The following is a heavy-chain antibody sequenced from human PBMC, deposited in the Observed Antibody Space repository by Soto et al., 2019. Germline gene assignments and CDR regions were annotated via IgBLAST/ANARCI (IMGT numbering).Heavy chain of an antibody. V-gene: IGHV1-18*01. CDR1: GYTFTTYG. Sequence: VQLGQSGAEVKKPGASVKVSCRTSGYTFTTYGITWVRQAPGQGLEYMGRASAFTSKTYYVPKFQGRVTMTTDASTGTAYLELNSLRYDDTAVYYCARGGGYSADRRPRYYYLDVGGKGTTVTVSS. CDR3: ARGGGYSADRRPRYYYLDV. J-gene: IGHJ6*03. D-gene: IGHD1-26*01. CDR2: ASAFTSKT.